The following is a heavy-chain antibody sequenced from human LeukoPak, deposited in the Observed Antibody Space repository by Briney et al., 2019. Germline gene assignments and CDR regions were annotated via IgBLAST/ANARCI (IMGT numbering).Heavy chain of an antibody. Sequence: AGPLRLSCAASGFTFSSYAMRWVRQATGKGLEWVSAISGSGGSTYYADSVKGRFNISRDNSKNTLYLQMNSLRAEDTAVYYCAKDFGYSYGYDYWGQGTLVTVSS. CDR2: ISGSGGST. CDR1: GFTFSSYA. D-gene: IGHD5-18*01. V-gene: IGHV3-23*01. CDR3: AKDFGYSYGYDY. J-gene: IGHJ4*02.